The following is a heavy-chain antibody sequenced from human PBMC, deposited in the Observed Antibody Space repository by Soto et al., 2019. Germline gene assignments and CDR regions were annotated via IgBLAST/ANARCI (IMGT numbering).Heavy chain of an antibody. J-gene: IGHJ3*02. CDR3: ARDSRAVAVFAFDI. V-gene: IGHV1-2*04. CDR2: INPNSGGT. D-gene: IGHD6-19*01. Sequence: GASLKVSCKASGYTFTGYYMHWVRQAPGQGPEWMGWINPNSGGTNYAQKFQGWVTMTRDTSISTAYMELSRLRSDDTAVYYCARDSRAVAVFAFDIWGQGTMVTVSS. CDR1: GYTFTGYY.